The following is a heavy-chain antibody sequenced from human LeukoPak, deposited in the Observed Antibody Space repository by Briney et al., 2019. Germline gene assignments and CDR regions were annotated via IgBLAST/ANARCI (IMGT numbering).Heavy chain of an antibody. Sequence: GGSLRLSCAASGFTFSSYAMHWVRQAPGKGLEWVSVIYSGGTTYYADSVKGRFTISRDISKNTLSLQMNSLRAEDTAVYYCARGRRDGYNLGYWGEGALVAVSS. CDR2: IYSGGTT. CDR3: ARGRRDGYNLGY. V-gene: IGHV3-53*01. J-gene: IGHJ4*02. CDR1: GFTFSSYA. D-gene: IGHD5-24*01.